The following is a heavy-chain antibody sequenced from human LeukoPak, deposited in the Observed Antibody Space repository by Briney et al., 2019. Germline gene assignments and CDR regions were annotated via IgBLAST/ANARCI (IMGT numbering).Heavy chain of an antibody. CDR2: ISGSGGST. Sequence: PGGSLRLSCAASGFTFSSYAMSWVRQAPGKGLEWVSAISGSGGSTYYADSVKGRSTISRDNSKNTLYLQMNSLRAEDTAVYYCAKGGLRGISEWLSYFDYWGQGTLVTVSS. D-gene: IGHD3-3*01. V-gene: IGHV3-23*01. J-gene: IGHJ4*02. CDR1: GFTFSSYA. CDR3: AKGGLRGISEWLSYFDY.